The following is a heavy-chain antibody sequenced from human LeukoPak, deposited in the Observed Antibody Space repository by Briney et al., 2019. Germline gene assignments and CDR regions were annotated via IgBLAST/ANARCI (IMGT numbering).Heavy chain of an antibody. CDR1: GGSISKYY. Sequence: SETLSLTCSVSGGSISKYYWSWIRQPPGKGLEWIGYIYYSGSTNYNPSLKSRVTISVDTSKNQFSLKLSSVTAADTAVYYCARLTTVTTPDYWGPGTLVTVSS. J-gene: IGHJ4*02. V-gene: IGHV4-59*01. CDR2: IYYSGST. D-gene: IGHD4-11*01. CDR3: ARLTTVTTPDY.